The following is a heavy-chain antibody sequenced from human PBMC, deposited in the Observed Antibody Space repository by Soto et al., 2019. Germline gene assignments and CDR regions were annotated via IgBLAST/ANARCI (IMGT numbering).Heavy chain of an antibody. CDR1: GGSISSYY. D-gene: IGHD6-13*01. V-gene: IGHV4-59*08. J-gene: IGHJ4*02. Sequence: SETLSLTCTVSGGSISSYYWSWIRQPPGKGLEWIGYIYYSGSTNYNPSLKSRVTISVDTSKNQFSLKLNSMTAADTAVYYCARQRAQPVLDYWGQGTLVTVS. CDR3: ARQRAQPVLDY. CDR2: IYYSGST.